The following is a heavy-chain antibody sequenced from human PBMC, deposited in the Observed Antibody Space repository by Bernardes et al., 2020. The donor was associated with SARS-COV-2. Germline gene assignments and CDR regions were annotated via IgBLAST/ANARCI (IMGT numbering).Heavy chain of an antibody. CDR3: ATSHPFDPPGNWFDP. V-gene: IGHV1-24*01. J-gene: IGHJ5*02. Sequence: DSVQVSCKVSGYTLTALSMHWVRQAPGKGLEWMGGFDPEDGETIYAQKFQGRVTMTEDTSTDTAYMELSSLRSEDTAVYYCATSHPFDPPGNWFDPWGQGTLVTVSS. CDR1: GYTLTALS. CDR2: FDPEDGET.